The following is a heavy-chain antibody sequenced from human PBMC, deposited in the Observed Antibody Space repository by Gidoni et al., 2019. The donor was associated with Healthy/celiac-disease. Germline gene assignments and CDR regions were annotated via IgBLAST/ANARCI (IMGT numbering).Heavy chain of an antibody. CDR2: IYYSGST. CDR3: ARQADRPKMLDY. Sequence: QLQLQESGPGLVKPSETLSLTCTVSGCSISSSSYYWGWIRQPPGKGLGVIGSIYYSGSTYYNPSLKSRVTISVDTSKNQFSLKLSSVTAADTAVYYCARQADRPKMLDYWGQGTLVTVSS. CDR1: GCSISSSSYY. V-gene: IGHV4-39*01. D-gene: IGHD6-6*01. J-gene: IGHJ4*02.